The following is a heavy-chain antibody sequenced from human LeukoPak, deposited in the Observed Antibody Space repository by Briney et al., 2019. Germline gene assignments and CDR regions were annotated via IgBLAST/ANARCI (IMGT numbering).Heavy chain of an antibody. Sequence: PGGSLRLSCAASGFTFSSYAMHWVRQAPGKGLEWVAVISYDGSNKYYADSVKGRFTISRDNSKNTRYLQMNSLRAEDTAVYYCARELDRTFDYWGQGTLVTVSS. CDR3: ARELDRTFDY. V-gene: IGHV3-30-3*01. CDR2: ISYDGSNK. J-gene: IGHJ4*02. CDR1: GFTFSSYA. D-gene: IGHD2-2*03.